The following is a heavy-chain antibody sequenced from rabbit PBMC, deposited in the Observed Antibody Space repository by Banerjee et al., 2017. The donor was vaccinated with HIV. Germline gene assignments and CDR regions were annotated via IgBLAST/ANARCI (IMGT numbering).Heavy chain of an antibody. J-gene: IGHJ6*01. CDR2: IYTGSSGST. V-gene: IGHV1S40*01. Sequence: QSLEESGGDLVKPGASLTLTCKASGIDFSDYYYMCWVRQAPGKGLEWIGCIYTGSSGSTYYASWAKGRFTISKTSSTTVTLQMTSLTAADTATYFCARDIWYADYVGYGYATYGMDLWGQGTLVTVS. CDR3: ARDIWYADYVGYGYATYGMDL. D-gene: IGHD6-1*01. CDR1: GIDFSDYYY.